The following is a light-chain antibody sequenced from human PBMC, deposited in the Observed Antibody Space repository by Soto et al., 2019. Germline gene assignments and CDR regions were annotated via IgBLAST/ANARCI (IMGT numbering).Light chain of an antibody. J-gene: IGKJ1*01. CDR2: KAS. V-gene: IGKV1-5*03. CDR1: QTISSW. CDR3: QHYNSYSEA. Sequence: DIQMTQSPSTLSGSVGDRVTITCRASQTISSWLAWYQRKPGKARKLLIYKASTLKSGVPSRFSGSGSGTEFTLTISSLQPDDFATYYCQHYNSYSEAFGQGTKVDIK.